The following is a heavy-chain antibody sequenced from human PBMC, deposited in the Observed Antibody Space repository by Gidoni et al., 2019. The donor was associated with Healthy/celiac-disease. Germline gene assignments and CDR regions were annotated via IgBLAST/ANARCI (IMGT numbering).Heavy chain of an antibody. CDR1: GYTLTELS. Sequence: QVQLVQSGAEVKTPGASVNVSCKVSGYTLTELSMHWVRQAPGKGLEWMGGFDPEDGETIYAQKFQGRVTMTEDTSTDTAYMELSSLRSEDTAVYYCATGGHYGRLRLGELSLWGQGTLVTVSS. V-gene: IGHV1-24*01. CDR3: ATGGHYGRLRLGELSL. CDR2: FDPEDGET. J-gene: IGHJ4*02. D-gene: IGHD3-16*02.